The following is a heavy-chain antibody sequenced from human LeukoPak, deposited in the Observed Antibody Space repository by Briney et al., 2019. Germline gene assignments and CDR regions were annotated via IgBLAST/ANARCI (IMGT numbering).Heavy chain of an antibody. CDR2: IYWNDDK. V-gene: IGHV2-5*01. J-gene: IGHJ4*02. D-gene: IGHD3-22*01. CDR1: GFSLSPSRVG. CDR3: AHANDISGYYYPYGDY. Sequence: SGPTLVKLTQTLTLTCTFSGFSLSPSRVGVGWIRQPPGKALEWLALIYWNDDKRYSPSLKSRLTITKDTSKNQVVLTMTNMDPVDTATYYCAHANDISGYYYPYGDYWGQGTLVTVSS.